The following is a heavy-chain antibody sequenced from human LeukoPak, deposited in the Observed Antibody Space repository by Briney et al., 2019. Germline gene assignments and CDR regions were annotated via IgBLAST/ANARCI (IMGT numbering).Heavy chain of an antibody. CDR1: GYSISSGYY. V-gene: IGHV4-38-2*01. Sequence: SETLSLTCAVSGYSISSGYYWGWNRQPPGKGLEWIGSIYHSGSTYYNPSLKSRVTISVDTSKNQFSLKLSSVTDADTAVYYCARHSSSWYGINWFDPWGQGTLVTVSS. D-gene: IGHD6-13*01. CDR2: IYHSGST. J-gene: IGHJ5*02. CDR3: ARHSSSWYGINWFDP.